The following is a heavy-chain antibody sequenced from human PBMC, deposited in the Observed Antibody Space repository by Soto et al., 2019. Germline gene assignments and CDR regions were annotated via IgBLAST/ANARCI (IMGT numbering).Heavy chain of an antibody. CDR3: ARGYESSRRYLPLLDY. J-gene: IGHJ4*02. Sequence: QVQLQQWGAGLLKPSETLSLRCVVNSGSFSGYYWTGIRQTPGKGLEWIGEISHSGSTNYNQFLMRRVTMSADTSKKQFSLRLSSVTAADTALYFCARGYESSRRYLPLLDYWGQGTLVTVSS. CDR1: SGSFSGYY. CDR2: ISHSGST. D-gene: IGHD3-22*01. V-gene: IGHV4-34*01.